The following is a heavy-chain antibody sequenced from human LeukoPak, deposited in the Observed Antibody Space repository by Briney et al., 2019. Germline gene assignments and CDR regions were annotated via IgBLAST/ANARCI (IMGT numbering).Heavy chain of an antibody. CDR2: INPSGGST. V-gene: IGHV1-46*01. Sequence: ASVKVSCKASGYTFTSYYMHWVRQAPGQGLEWMGIINPSGGSTSYAQKFQGRVTMTRDTSTGTVYMELSSLRSEDTAVYYCARVRDYYDSSGYYQGGYFDYWGQGTLVTVSS. D-gene: IGHD3-22*01. J-gene: IGHJ4*02. CDR1: GYTFTSYY. CDR3: ARVRDYYDSSGYYQGGYFDY.